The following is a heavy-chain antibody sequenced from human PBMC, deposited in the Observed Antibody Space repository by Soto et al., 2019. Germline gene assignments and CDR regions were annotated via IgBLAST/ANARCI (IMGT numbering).Heavy chain of an antibody. V-gene: IGHV3-74*01. CDR3: VRGGNYVWGSYQD. CDR1: GFTFRNYW. CDR2: INGDGSIT. D-gene: IGHD3-16*02. Sequence: EVQLVESGGGLGQPGGSLRLSCAASGFTFRNYWMYWVRQAPGKGLVWVSHINGDGSITAYADSVRGRFTISRDDAKNTLFLQMNSLRPEDTAVYYCVRGGNYVWGSYQDWGQGTLVNVSS. J-gene: IGHJ4*02.